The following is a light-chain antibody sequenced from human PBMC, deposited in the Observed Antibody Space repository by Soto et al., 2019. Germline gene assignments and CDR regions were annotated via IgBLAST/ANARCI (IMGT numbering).Light chain of an antibody. J-gene: IGKJ1*01. V-gene: IGKV1-39*01. CDR1: QSISNY. CDR2: AAS. Sequence: DIXMTQSXSSLSASVGDRVTITCRASQSISNYLNWYQQKPGKAPKLLIYAASSMQSGVPSRFSGSGSETDFTLTISSLQPDDSATYYCQQSFSPLWTFGQGTKVEV. CDR3: QQSFSPLWT.